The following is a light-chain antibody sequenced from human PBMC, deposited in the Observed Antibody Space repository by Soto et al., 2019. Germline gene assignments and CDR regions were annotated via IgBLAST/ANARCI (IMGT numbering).Light chain of an antibody. CDR3: QQYNNWPRT. CDR2: GAS. Sequence: EIVMTQSPATLSVSPGERATLSCRASQSVSSNLAWYQQKPGQAPRLLIYGASTRATGIPARFSGSGSGTESTLTISSVKSEDFAVYYCQQYNNWPRTFGQGTKVEIK. V-gene: IGKV3-15*01. J-gene: IGKJ1*01. CDR1: QSVSSN.